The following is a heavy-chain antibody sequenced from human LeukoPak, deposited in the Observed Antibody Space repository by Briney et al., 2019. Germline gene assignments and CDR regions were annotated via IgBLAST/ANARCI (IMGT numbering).Heavy chain of an antibody. D-gene: IGHD3-9*01. CDR1: GFTFSNSA. V-gene: IGHV3-21*01. CDR3: AREPLRYLRVGHYDY. J-gene: IGHJ4*02. Sequence: GGSLRLSCAASGFTFSNSAMNWVRQVPGKGLEWVSSIDYDSSHIYYAASVRGRFTISRDNARNSVYLQMNSLRVEDTDVYYCAREPLRYLRVGHYDYWGQGTLVAVSS. CDR2: IDYDSSHI.